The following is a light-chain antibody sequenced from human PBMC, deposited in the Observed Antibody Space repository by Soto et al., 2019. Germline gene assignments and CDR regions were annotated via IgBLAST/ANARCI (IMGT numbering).Light chain of an antibody. CDR1: QSISSY. Sequence: DIQMTQSPSSLSASVGDRVTITCRASQSISSYLNWYQQKPGKAPKLLIYADSNLQSGVPSRFGVSGSGTDFTLTISGLQPGDFATYPCHQGSTTRPLTFGGGTKVESK. V-gene: IGKV1-39*01. J-gene: IGKJ4*01. CDR2: ADS. CDR3: HQGSTTRPLT.